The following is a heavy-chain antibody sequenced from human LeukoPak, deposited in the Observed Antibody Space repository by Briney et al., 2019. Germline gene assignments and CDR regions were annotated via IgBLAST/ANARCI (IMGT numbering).Heavy chain of an antibody. CDR3: ATGTAMAVFDY. V-gene: IGHV3-23*01. CDR2: ISGSGGST. J-gene: IGHJ4*02. D-gene: IGHD5-18*01. CDR1: GFTFSSYA. Sequence: GGSLRLSCAASGFTFSSYAMSWIRQAPGKGLEWVSAISGSGGSTYYADSVKGRFTISRDNSKNTLYLQMNSLRAEDTVVYYCATGTAMAVFDYWGQGTLVTVSS.